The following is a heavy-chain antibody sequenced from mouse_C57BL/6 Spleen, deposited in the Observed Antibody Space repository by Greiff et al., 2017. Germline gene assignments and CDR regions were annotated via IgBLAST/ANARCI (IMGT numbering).Heavy chain of an antibody. CDR3: EKEEFIPLV. J-gene: IGHJ1*03. D-gene: IGHD1-1*01. CDR1: GYTFTSYW. CDR2: IYPGSGST. Sequence: QVQLQQPGAELVKPGASVKMSCKASGYTFTSYWITWVKQRPGQGLEWIGDIYPGSGSTNYNEKFKSKATLTADTSSSTAYMQLSSLTSEDSAVYYCEKEEFIPLVWGTGTTVTVSS. V-gene: IGHV1-55*01.